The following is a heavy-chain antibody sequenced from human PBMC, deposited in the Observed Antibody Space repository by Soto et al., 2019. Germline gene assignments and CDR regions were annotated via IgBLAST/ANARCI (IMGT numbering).Heavy chain of an antibody. Sequence: EVQMVESGGGLVQPGGSLRLSCVASGFTFSSFSMHWVRQAPGKGLVWVSRINSDGSSTNYADFVEGRFTISRDNSKNTLNLHMNSLRAEDTAVYYRARIEFWSGMDVWGQGTTVTVS. CDR3: ARIEFWSGMDV. D-gene: IGHD3-3*01. CDR1: GFTFSSFS. CDR2: INSDGSST. V-gene: IGHV3-74*01. J-gene: IGHJ6*02.